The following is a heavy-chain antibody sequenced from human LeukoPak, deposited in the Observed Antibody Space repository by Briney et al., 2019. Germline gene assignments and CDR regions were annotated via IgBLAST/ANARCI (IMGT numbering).Heavy chain of an antibody. CDR1: GGSISSVGYY. J-gene: IGHJ4*02. CDR3: ARGLSVSYFDY. Sequence: SETLSLTCTVSGGSISSVGYYWSWIRQHPGKGLEWIGYIYYSGSTYYNPSLKSRVTISVDTSKNQFSLKLSSVTAADTAVYYCARGLSVSYFDYWGQGTLVTVSS. V-gene: IGHV4-31*03. CDR2: IYYSGST. D-gene: IGHD3-16*01.